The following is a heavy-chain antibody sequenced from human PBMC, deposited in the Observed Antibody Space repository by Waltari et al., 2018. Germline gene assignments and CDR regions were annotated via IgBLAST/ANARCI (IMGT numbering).Heavy chain of an antibody. Sequence: QVQLVQSGAEVKKPGASVKVSCKASGYTFTGYYMHWVRQAPGQGLEWMGRINPKSGGTNDAQKVQGRVTMTRDTSISTAYMELSRLRSDDTAVYYCATRAEAADLRYYYYYYMDVWGKGTTVTVSS. CDR1: GYTFTGYY. CDR2: INPKSGGT. D-gene: IGHD6-13*01. CDR3: ATRAEAADLRYYYYYYMDV. V-gene: IGHV1-2*06. J-gene: IGHJ6*03.